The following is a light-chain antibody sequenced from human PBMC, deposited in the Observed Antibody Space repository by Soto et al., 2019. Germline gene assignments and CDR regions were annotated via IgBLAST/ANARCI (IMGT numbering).Light chain of an antibody. Sequence: EIVMTQSPATLSVSPGERVTLSCRASQSISNNLAWYQQKPGQAPRLLIYGASTRATGIPARFSGSGSGTEFILTISSLQSEDFAVYYCQQYNNWPGWAFGQGTKVEVK. V-gene: IGKV3-15*01. CDR1: QSISNN. J-gene: IGKJ1*01. CDR3: QQYNNWPGWA. CDR2: GAS.